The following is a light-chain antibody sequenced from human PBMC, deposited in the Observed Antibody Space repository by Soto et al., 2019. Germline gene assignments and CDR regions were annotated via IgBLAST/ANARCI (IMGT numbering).Light chain of an antibody. Sequence: AIQLTQSPSSLSASAGDRVSITCRASQGISSSLAWYQQRPGKPPKVLIYRASNLDSGVPSRFSGSGSGTDFTLTISSLQPEDFATYYCLQFIAYPRTFGQGTKVEIK. V-gene: IGKV1-13*02. CDR2: RAS. CDR1: QGISSS. CDR3: LQFIAYPRT. J-gene: IGKJ1*01.